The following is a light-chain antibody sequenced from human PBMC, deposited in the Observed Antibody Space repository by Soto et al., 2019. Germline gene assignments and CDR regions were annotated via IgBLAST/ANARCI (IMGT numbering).Light chain of an antibody. Sequence: QSVLTQPPSVSAAPGQKVTISCSGSSSNIAKNYVYWYQQLPGTAPKLLIFDNDKRPSGIPDRFSGSKSGTSATLGITGLQTGDEADYYCGTWDISLSVVFGGGTKLTAL. J-gene: IGLJ2*01. CDR2: DND. CDR3: GTWDISLSVV. CDR1: SSNIAKNY. V-gene: IGLV1-51*01.